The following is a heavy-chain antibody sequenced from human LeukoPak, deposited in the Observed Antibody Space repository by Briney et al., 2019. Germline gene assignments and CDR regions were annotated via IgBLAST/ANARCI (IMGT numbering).Heavy chain of an antibody. CDR1: GGSFSGYY. Sequence: SETLSLTCAVYGGSFSGYYWTWIRQPPGKGLEWIGEINHSGSTNYNPSLKSRVTISVDTSKNQFSLKLSSVTAADTAVYYCATKRQSGSESYYNNWGQGTLVTVSS. CDR2: INHSGST. CDR3: ATKRQSGSESYYNN. J-gene: IGHJ4*02. D-gene: IGHD3-10*01. V-gene: IGHV4-34*01.